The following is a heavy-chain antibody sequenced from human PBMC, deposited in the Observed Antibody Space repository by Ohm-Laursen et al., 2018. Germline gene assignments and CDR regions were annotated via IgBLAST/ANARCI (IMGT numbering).Heavy chain of an antibody. J-gene: IGHJ5*02. Sequence: SQTLSLTCIVSGGSISSGGYYWSWIRQHPGKGLEWIGYIYYSGTTFYNPSLKSLVTISVDTSENQFSLKLSSVTAADTAVYYCARTYDSSGYPGFDPWGQGTLVTVSS. CDR2: IYYSGTT. D-gene: IGHD3-22*01. CDR3: ARTYDSSGYPGFDP. V-gene: IGHV4-31*01. CDR1: GGSISSGGYY.